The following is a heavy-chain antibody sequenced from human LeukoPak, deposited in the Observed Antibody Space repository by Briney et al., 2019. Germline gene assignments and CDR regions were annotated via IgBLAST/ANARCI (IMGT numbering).Heavy chain of an antibody. V-gene: IGHV3-23*01. D-gene: IGHD3-22*01. CDR2: FSGSAGTT. Sequence: PGGSLRLSCAASAFTFSNYAMGWVRQAPGKGLEWVSAFSGSAGTTYYADSVKGRFTISRDNSKNTLHLQMNSLRAEDTAFYYCAKGLSRSNDGSGYYYAFWAWGQGTLVTVSS. J-gene: IGHJ4*02. CDR3: AKGLSRSNDGSGYYYAFWA. CDR1: AFTFSNYA.